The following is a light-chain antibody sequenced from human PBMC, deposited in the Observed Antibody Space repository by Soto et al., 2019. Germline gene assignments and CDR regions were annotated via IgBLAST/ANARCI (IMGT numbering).Light chain of an antibody. J-gene: IGKJ2*01. CDR3: QQRSNWPPYT. V-gene: IGKV3-11*01. CDR2: DAS. Sequence: EIVLTQSPATLSLSPGERATLSCRASQSLSSFLAWYQQKPGQAPRLFIYDASNRATGIPARFSGSGSGTDFTLTISSLEPEDFAVYYCQQRSNWPPYTFGQGTKLEIK. CDR1: QSLSSF.